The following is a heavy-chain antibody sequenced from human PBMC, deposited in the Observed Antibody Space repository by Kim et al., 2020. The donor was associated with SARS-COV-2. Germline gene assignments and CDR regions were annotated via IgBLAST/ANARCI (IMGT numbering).Heavy chain of an antibody. V-gene: IGHV3-11*06. CDR3: ARGGYYDFWSGYYGDAFDI. J-gene: IGHJ3*02. Sequence: GRFTISRDNAKNSLYLQMNSLRAEDTAVYYCARGGYYDFWSGYYGDAFDIWGQGTMVTVSS. D-gene: IGHD3-3*01.